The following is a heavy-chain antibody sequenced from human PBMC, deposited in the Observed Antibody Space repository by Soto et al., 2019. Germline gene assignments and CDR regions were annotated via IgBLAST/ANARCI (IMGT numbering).Heavy chain of an antibody. CDR2: ISGSGGST. D-gene: IGHD3-3*01. J-gene: IGHJ5*02. Sequence: PGGSLRLSCAASGFTFSSYAMIWVRQAPGKGLEWVSAISGSGGSTYYADSVKGRFTISRDNSKNTLYLQMNSLRAEDTAVYYCARPNYYDFWSGYYFDQVWFDPWGQGTLVTVSS. V-gene: IGHV3-23*01. CDR3: ARPNYYDFWSGYYFDQVWFDP. CDR1: GFTFSSYA.